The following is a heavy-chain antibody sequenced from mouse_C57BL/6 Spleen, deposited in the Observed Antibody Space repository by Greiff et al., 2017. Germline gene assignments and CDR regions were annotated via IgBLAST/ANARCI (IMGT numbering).Heavy chain of an antibody. D-gene: IGHD1-1*01. CDR2: ISYDGSN. Sequence: ESGPGLVKPSQSLSLTCSVTGYSITSGYYWNWIRQFPGNKLEWMGYISYDGSNNYNPSLKNRISITRDTSKNQFFRKLNSVTTEDTATYYCARDRYGSTGAMDYWGQGTSVTVSS. CDR1: GYSITSGYY. CDR3: ARDRYGSTGAMDY. J-gene: IGHJ4*01. V-gene: IGHV3-6*01.